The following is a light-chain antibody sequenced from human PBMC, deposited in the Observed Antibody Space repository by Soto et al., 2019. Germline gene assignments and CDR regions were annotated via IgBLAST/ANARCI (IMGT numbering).Light chain of an antibody. CDR2: SAS. J-gene: IGKJ1*01. Sequence: DIQMTQSPTSLSASVGDRVTITCRASQSISTKLNWYQQKPGKVPKLLIYSASGLQSGVPSRFSGSGSGTDFTLTISSLQAEDFATYYCQQSYRSPPTFGQGTKVEIK. CDR1: QSISTK. V-gene: IGKV1-39*01. CDR3: QQSYRSPPT.